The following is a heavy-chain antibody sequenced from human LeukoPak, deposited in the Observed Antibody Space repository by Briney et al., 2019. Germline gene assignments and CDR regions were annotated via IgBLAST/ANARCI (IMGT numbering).Heavy chain of an antibody. V-gene: IGHV3-20*04. D-gene: IGHD1-1*01. Sequence: GGSLRLSCAASGFTFDDYGMSWVRQAPGKGLEWVSGINWNGGSTGYADSVKGRFTISRDNAKNSLYLQMNSLRAEDTALYYCARDYPTSGIVTIFDYWGQGTLVTVSS. CDR3: ARDYPTSGIVTIFDY. CDR2: INWNGGST. J-gene: IGHJ4*02. CDR1: GFTFDDYG.